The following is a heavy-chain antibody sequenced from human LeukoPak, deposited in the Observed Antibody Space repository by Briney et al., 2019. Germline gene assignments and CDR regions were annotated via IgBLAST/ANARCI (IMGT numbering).Heavy chain of an antibody. V-gene: IGHV3-48*02. CDR1: GFTFSYYS. J-gene: IGHJ4*02. CDR2: ISSSSKTI. Sequence: AGGSLRLSCAASGFTFSYYSMNWVRQAPGKGLEWVSYISSSSKTIYYADSVKGRFTISRDNAKKSLDLQMNSLRDEDTAVYYCARDHRSGSGSGTQANDYWGQGTLVTVSS. CDR3: ARDHRSGSGSGTQANDY. D-gene: IGHD3-10*01.